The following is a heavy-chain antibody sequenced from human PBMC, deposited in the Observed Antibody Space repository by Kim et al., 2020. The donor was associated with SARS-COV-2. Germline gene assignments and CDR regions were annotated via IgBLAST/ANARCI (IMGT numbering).Heavy chain of an antibody. V-gene: IGHV5-51*01. Sequence: GESLKISCKGSGYSFTSYWIGWVRQMPGKGLEWMGIIYPGDSDTRYSPSFQGQVTISADKSISTAYLQWSSLKASDTAMYYCARHWHYGSGSYYGPTWFDPWGQGTLVTVSS. D-gene: IGHD3-10*01. CDR3: ARHWHYGSGSYYGPTWFDP. CDR1: GYSFTSYW. CDR2: IYPGDSDT. J-gene: IGHJ5*02.